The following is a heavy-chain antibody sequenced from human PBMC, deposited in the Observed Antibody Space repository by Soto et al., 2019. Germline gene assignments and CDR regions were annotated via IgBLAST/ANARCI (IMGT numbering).Heavy chain of an antibody. V-gene: IGHV1-18*04. Sequence: QVQLVQSGAEVKKPGASVKVSCKASGYTFTSYGISWVRQAPGQGLEWMGWISAYNGNTKYAQKLQGRVTMTTDTSTSTACMELSSLRADDTAVDYCASPAAVEDAFDLWGQGTMVTVSS. D-gene: IGHD1-1*01. J-gene: IGHJ3*01. CDR1: GYTFTSYG. CDR3: ASPAAVEDAFDL. CDR2: ISAYNGNT.